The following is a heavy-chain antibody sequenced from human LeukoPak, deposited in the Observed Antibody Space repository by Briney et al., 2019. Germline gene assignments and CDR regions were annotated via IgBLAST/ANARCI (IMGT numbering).Heavy chain of an antibody. CDR2: ISSSSSYI. CDR3: ARDGPLDFWSGYWSGYYYYYYMDV. J-gene: IGHJ6*03. CDR1: GFTFSIYS. D-gene: IGHD3-3*01. Sequence: GGSLRLSCAASGFTFSIYSMNWVRQSPGKGLEGVSSISSSSSYIYYADSVKGRFTISRDNAKNSLYLQMNSLRAEDTAVYYCARDGPLDFWSGYWSGYYYYYYMDVWGKGTTVTVSS. V-gene: IGHV3-21*01.